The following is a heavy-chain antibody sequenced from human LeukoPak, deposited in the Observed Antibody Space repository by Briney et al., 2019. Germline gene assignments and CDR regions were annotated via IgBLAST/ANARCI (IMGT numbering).Heavy chain of an antibody. CDR2: INHSGST. CDR1: GGSFSGYY. CDR3: ARDRGGLGATDY. V-gene: IGHV4-34*01. D-gene: IGHD1-26*01. J-gene: IGHJ4*02. Sequence: SETLSLTCAVYGGSFSGYYWSWIRQPPGKGLEWIGEINHSGSTNYNPSLKSQVTISIDTSKNQFSLKLSSVTAADTAVYYCARDRGGLGATDYWGQGTLVTVSS.